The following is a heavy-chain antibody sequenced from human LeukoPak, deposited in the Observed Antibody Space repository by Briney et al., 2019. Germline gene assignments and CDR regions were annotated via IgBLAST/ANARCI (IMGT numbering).Heavy chain of an antibody. J-gene: IGHJ4*02. D-gene: IGHD3-22*01. CDR3: ARQPNEYYYDSSGYYY. V-gene: IGHV4-39*01. CDR2: IYYSGGT. Sequence: SETLSLTCTVSGGSISSSSYYWGWIRQPPGKGLEWIGGIYYSGGTYYNPSLKSRVTISVDTSKNQFSLKLSSVTAADTAVYYCARQPNEYYYDSSGYYYWGQGTLVTVSS. CDR1: GGSISSSSYY.